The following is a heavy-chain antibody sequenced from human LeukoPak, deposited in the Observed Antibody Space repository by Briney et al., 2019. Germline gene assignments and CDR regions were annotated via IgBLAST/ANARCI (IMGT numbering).Heavy chain of an antibody. V-gene: IGHV4-4*09. CDR1: GSSISTYY. J-gene: IGHJ5*02. D-gene: IGHD3-22*01. CDR3: ARHGAPYYYDSNTWFDP. Sequence: SETLSLTCIVSGSSISTYYWSWIRQSPGKGLEWIGYIYSSGSTNYNPSLKRRVIISVDTPKNQFSLKLSSVTAADTAVYYCARHGAPYYYDSNTWFDPWGQGTLVTVSS. CDR2: IYSSGST.